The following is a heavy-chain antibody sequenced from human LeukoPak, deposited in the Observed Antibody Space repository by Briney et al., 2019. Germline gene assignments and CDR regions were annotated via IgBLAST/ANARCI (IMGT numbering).Heavy chain of an antibody. Sequence: GASVKVSCKTSGYNFTTYFITWVRQAPGQGLEWMGWISPYNGHTKYAHSLQGRVTMTTDTSTGTAFMELRSLMSDDTAVYFCAREGESRKLDSWGQGTLVTVSS. CDR1: GYNFTTYF. D-gene: IGHD1-26*01. CDR2: ISPYNGHT. CDR3: AREGESRKLDS. V-gene: IGHV1-18*04. J-gene: IGHJ5*01.